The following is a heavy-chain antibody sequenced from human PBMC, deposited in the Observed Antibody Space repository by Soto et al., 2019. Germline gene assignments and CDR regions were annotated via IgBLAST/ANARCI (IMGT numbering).Heavy chain of an antibody. CDR3: GRLRDHEYFDY. CDR1: GGSISSYY. V-gene: IGHV4-59*08. J-gene: IGHJ4*02. CDR2: IYYSGST. Sequence: PSETLSLTCTVSGGSISSYYWSWIRQPPGKGLEWIGYIYYSGSTNYNPSLKSRVTISVDTSKNQFSLKLSSVTAADTAVYYCGRLRDHEYFDYWGQGTLVTVSS.